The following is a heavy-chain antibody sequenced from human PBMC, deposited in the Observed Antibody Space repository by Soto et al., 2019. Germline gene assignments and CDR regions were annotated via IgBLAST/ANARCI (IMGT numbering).Heavy chain of an antibody. CDR1: GGSVRSDSFY. J-gene: IGHJ4*02. Sequence: PSWNLALTCTVSGGSVRSDSFYWSWIRQPPGKGLEWIAFIYHSGSTNYNPSLNSRVTISVDTSKNRFSLKLTSVTAADTAIYYSPGARALVRCYYDQKYADCCGQAT. CDR2: IYHSGST. D-gene: IGHD5-18*01. V-gene: IGHV4-61*01. CDR3: PGARALVRCYYDQKYADC.